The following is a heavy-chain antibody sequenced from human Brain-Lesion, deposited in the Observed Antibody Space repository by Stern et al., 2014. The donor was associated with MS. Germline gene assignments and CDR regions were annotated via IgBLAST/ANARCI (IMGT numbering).Heavy chain of an antibody. CDR3: ARETGGYTYGDTDFFDY. V-gene: IGHV4-61*02. CDR1: GDSISSGSFY. CDR2: IYSSGST. Sequence: QVQLQESGPGLVKPSQTLSLTCIVSGDSISSGSFYWNWIRQPAGKGLEWIGRIYSSGSTNYNPYLKSRVTISGDPSKTQFSLKVISMTAADTAVYYCARETGGYTYGDTDFFDYWGQGALVTVSS. D-gene: IGHD5-18*01. J-gene: IGHJ4*02.